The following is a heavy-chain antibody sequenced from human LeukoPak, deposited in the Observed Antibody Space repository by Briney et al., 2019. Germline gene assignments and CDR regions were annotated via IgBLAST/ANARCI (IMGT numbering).Heavy chain of an antibody. CDR2: LYSAGNT. Sequence: GGSLRLSCAASGFTVSSSYMGWVRQASEKGLDWVSVLYSAGNTFYPDSVKGRFTISRDNSQNMLFLQMDSLRAEDTAVYYCARLSHSSEYGAFDIWGQGTLVTVSS. D-gene: IGHD3-22*01. V-gene: IGHV3-66*02. CDR3: ARLSHSSEYGAFDI. CDR1: GFTVSSSY. J-gene: IGHJ3*02.